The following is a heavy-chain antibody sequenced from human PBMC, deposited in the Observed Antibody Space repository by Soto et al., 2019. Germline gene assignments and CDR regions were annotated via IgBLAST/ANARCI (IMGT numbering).Heavy chain of an antibody. Sequence: PGEFLKTYCKGSGYSVTSYWIGWVRQMPGKGVEWMGIIYPGDSDTRYSTSFQGQVTIPPDKSISTAYLQWRSLKASDTAMYYCARRRDGGYEYWGQGTLVTVSS. CDR2: IYPGDSDT. CDR3: ARRRDGGYEY. CDR1: GYSVTSYW. J-gene: IGHJ4*02. V-gene: IGHV5-51*01. D-gene: IGHD5-12*01.